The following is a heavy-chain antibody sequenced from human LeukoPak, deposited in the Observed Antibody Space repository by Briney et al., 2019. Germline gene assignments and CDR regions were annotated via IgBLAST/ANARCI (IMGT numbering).Heavy chain of an antibody. CDR1: GFTVSSNY. Sequence: GGSLRLSCAASGFTVSSNYMSWVRQAPGKGLEWVSVIYSGGSTYYADSVKGRFTISRDNSKNTLYLQMNSLRAEDTAVYYCATPNGCSGGSCYSDPFDIWGQGTMVTVSS. V-gene: IGHV3-53*01. D-gene: IGHD2-15*01. CDR3: ATPNGCSGGSCYSDPFDI. J-gene: IGHJ3*02. CDR2: IYSGGST.